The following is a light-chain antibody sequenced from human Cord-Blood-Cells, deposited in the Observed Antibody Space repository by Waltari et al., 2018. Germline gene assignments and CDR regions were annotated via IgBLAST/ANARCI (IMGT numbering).Light chain of an antibody. Sequence: QSALTQPASVSGSPGQSITISCTGTSSDVGGYNYVSWYQQHPGKAPKLSIYEVSNRPSGVSNRFSGSKSGNTASLTISVLQAEDEADYYCSSYTSSSTVFGTGTKVTVL. CDR3: SSYTSSSTV. CDR1: SSDVGGYNY. CDR2: EVS. V-gene: IGLV2-14*01. J-gene: IGLJ1*01.